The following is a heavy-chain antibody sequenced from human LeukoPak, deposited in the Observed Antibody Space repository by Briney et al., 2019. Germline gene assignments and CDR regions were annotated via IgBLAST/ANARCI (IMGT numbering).Heavy chain of an antibody. CDR3: ARDRHYYDSSGYHYFDY. D-gene: IGHD3-22*01. CDR1: GFPLSSGYY. J-gene: IGHJ4*02. CDR2: VYHSGNT. Sequence: SSEALSLTCTVSGFPLSSGYYWGWVRQPPGKGLEWIGSVYHSGNTYYNPSLKSRVTFSVDTSKNQFSLKLSSVTAADTAVYYCARDRHYYDSSGYHYFDYWGQGTLVTVSS. V-gene: IGHV4-38-2*02.